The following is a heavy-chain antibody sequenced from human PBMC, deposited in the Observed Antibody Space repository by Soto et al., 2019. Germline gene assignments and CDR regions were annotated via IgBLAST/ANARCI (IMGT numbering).Heavy chain of an antibody. CDR1: GYSVSSSDYY. D-gene: IGHD2-15*01. CDR2: IFYSGLT. V-gene: IGHV4-39*01. CDR3: APLTVSLSGPYGIHV. Sequence: SETLSLTCSVSGYSVSSSDYYWAWIRHPPGKGLEWIGSIFYSGLTYYNPSLKSRVTLSVDTSKNHFSVRLNSVTAADTAVYYCAPLTVSLSGPYGIHVWGQGTTVTVS. J-gene: IGHJ6*02.